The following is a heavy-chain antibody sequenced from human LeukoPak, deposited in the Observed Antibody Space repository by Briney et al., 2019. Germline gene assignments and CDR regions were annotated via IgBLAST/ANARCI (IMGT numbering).Heavy chain of an antibody. CDR2: IYHTAST. J-gene: IGHJ4*02. CDR1: GYTISSGYY. D-gene: IGHD2-2*03. CDR3: ARDMDIVVVPAANFDY. V-gene: IGHV4-38-2*02. Sequence: PSETLSLTCTVSGYTISSGYYWGWIRQPPGKGLEWIGSIYHTASTYYSPSLKSRVTMSVDTSMNQVSLKLSSVTAADTAVYYCARDMDIVVVPAANFDYWGQGTLVTVSS.